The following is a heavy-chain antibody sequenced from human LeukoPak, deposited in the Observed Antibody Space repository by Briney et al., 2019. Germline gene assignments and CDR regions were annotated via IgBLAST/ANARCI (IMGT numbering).Heavy chain of an antibody. Sequence: ASVKVSCKASGYTFTSYAMNWVRQAPGQGLKWMGWINTNTGNPTYAQGFTGRFVFSLDPSVSTAYLQISSLKAEDTAVYYCARTNLGEDGRYYFDYWGQGTLVTVSS. J-gene: IGHJ4*02. V-gene: IGHV7-4-1*02. CDR3: ARTNLGEDGRYYFDY. CDR2: INTNTGNP. CDR1: GYTFTSYA. D-gene: IGHD3-16*01.